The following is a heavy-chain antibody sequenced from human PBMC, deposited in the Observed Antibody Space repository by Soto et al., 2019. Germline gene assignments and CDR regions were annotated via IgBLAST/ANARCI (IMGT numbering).Heavy chain of an antibody. Sequence: GGSLRLSCAASGFTFSSYSMNWVRQAPGKGLEWVSSISSSSRYIYYPDSVKGRFTISRDNAKNSLYLQMSSLRAEDTAVYYCARDLGSSWYPEYFQHWGQGTLVTVSS. CDR2: ISSSSRYI. J-gene: IGHJ1*01. CDR1: GFTFSSYS. V-gene: IGHV3-21*01. CDR3: ARDLGSSWYPEYFQH. D-gene: IGHD6-13*01.